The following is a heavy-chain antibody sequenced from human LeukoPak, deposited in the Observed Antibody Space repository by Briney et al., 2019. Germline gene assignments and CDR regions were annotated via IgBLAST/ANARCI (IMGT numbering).Heavy chain of an antibody. Sequence: GGSLRLSCAASGFTFSDYGMTWVRQAPGKGLEWVSTISDGGTITYYADSVKGRFTISRDNSKNTLFLQMSSLRADDTAVYYCAKSRGSGSNMARGVNFDYWGQGTLVTVSS. V-gene: IGHV3-23*01. CDR3: AKSRGSGSNMARGVNFDY. CDR1: GFTFSDYG. D-gene: IGHD3-10*01. J-gene: IGHJ4*02. CDR2: ISDGGTIT.